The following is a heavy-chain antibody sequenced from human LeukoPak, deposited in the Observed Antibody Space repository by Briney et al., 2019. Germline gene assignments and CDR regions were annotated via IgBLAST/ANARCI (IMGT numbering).Heavy chain of an antibody. Sequence: GGSLRLSCATSGFPFSTSAMTWVRQAPGKGLEWVSSISGTGATYYADSVKGRFTISRDNSQNTLYLQMNGLRAADTAVYYCARVWSAGSYYFEYWGQGTMVTVSS. V-gene: IGHV3-23*01. J-gene: IGHJ4*02. CDR3: ARVWSAGSYYFEY. CDR1: GFPFSTSA. D-gene: IGHD3-3*01. CDR2: ISGTGAT.